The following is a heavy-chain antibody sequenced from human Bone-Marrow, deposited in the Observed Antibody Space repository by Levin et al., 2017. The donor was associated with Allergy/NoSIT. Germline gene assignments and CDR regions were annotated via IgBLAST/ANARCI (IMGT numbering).Heavy chain of an antibody. CDR2: IDPSDSYT. CDR1: GYSFTSYW. D-gene: IGHD1-26*01. J-gene: IGHJ6*03. Sequence: NTGGSLRLSCKGSGYSFTSYWISWVRQMPGRGLEWMGRIDPSDSYTNYSPSFQGHVTISADKSISTAYLQWSSLKASDTAMYYCARLGLTFQALPENYMDVWGKGTTVTVS. CDR3: ARLGLTFQALPENYMDV. V-gene: IGHV5-10-1*01.